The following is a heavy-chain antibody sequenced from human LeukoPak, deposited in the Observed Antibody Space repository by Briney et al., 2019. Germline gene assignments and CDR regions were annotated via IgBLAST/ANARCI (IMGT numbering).Heavy chain of an antibody. CDR1: GYTLTELS. CDR2: FDPEDGET. V-gene: IGHV1-24*01. Sequence: ASVKVSCKVSGYTLTELSMHWVRQAPGKGLEWMGGFDPEDGETIYAQKFQGRVTMTEDTSTDTAYMELSSLRSEDTAVYYCASGWSYSYGPAAIDYWGQGTLVTVSS. J-gene: IGHJ4*02. CDR3: ASGWSYSYGPAAIDY. D-gene: IGHD5-18*01.